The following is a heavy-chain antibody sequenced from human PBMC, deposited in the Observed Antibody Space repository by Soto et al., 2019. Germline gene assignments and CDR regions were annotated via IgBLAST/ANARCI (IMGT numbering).Heavy chain of an antibody. CDR2: ISAYNGNT. J-gene: IGHJ4*02. CDR1: GYTFTSYG. V-gene: IGHV1-18*01. D-gene: IGHD1-7*01. CDR3: ARELGGYDNWNYNY. Sequence: ASVKVSCKASGYTFTSYGISWVRQAPGQGLEWMGWISAYNGNTNYAQKLQGRVTMTTDTSTSTAYMELRSLRSDDTAVYYCARELGGYDNWNYNYWGQGTLVTVSS.